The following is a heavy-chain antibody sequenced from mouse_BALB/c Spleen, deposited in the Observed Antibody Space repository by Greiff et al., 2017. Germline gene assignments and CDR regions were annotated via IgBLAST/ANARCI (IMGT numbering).Heavy chain of an antibody. J-gene: IGHJ4*01. V-gene: IGHV5-17*02. Sequence: EVKLMESGGGLVQPGGSRKLSCAASGFTFSSFGMHWVRQAPEKGLEWVAYISSGSSTIYYADTVKGRFTISRDNPKNTLFLQMTSLRSEDTAMYYCARGGAWAMDYWGQGTSVTVSS. CDR3: ARGGAWAMDY. CDR2: ISSGSSTI. CDR1: GFTFSSFG.